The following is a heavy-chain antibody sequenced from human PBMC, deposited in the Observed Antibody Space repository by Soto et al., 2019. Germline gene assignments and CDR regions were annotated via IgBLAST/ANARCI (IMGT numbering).Heavy chain of an antibody. Sequence: ASVKVSCKASGYTFTSYYMHWVRQAPGQGLEWMGIINPSGGSTSYAQKFQGRVTMTRDTSTSTVYMELSSLRSEDTAVYYCARGSGSYIYYYYYYMDGWGKGTTVTVSS. D-gene: IGHD3-10*01. CDR3: ARGSGSYIYYYYYYMDG. CDR1: GYTFTSYY. V-gene: IGHV1-46*03. J-gene: IGHJ6*03. CDR2: INPSGGST.